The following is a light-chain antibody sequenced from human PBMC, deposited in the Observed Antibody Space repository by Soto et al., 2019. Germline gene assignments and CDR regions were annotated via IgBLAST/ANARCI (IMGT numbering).Light chain of an antibody. CDR2: AAS. V-gene: IGKV1-9*01. J-gene: IGKJ1*01. CDR3: QQLNSYPGT. Sequence: DIHLTQSPSFLSASVGDRVTITCRASPGISNYLAWYQQKPGKAPKLLIFAASTLQSGVPSRFSGSGSETEFTLTISSLQPEDFATYYCQQLNSYPGTFGQGTKVEIK. CDR1: PGISNY.